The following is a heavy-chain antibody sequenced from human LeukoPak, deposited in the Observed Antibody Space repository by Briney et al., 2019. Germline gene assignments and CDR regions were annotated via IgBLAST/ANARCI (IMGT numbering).Heavy chain of an antibody. D-gene: IGHD3-10*01. Sequence: GGSLRLSCAASGFTFSSHWMHWVRQVPGKGLVWVSRINSDESSTSYADTVKGRFTISRDNAKNTPFLQMNSLRAEDTAVYYCARGSAYAYYYGKFDPWGQGTLVTVSS. CDR1: GFTFSSHW. CDR3: ARGSAYAYYYGKFDP. CDR2: INSDESST. V-gene: IGHV3-74*01. J-gene: IGHJ5*02.